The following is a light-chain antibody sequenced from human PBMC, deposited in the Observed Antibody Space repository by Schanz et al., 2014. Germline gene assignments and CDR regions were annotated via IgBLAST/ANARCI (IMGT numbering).Light chain of an antibody. J-gene: IGLJ3*02. CDR3: AAWDDSLNGWV. V-gene: IGLV1-44*01. CDR2: SNN. Sequence: QSVLTQPPSVSGAPGQRVTISCTGSSSNIGAGYDVYWYQQLPGTAPKLLIYSNNQRPSGVPARFSGSKSGTSASLAISGLQSEDEADYYCAAWDDSLNGWVFGGGTKLTVL. CDR1: SSNIGAGYD.